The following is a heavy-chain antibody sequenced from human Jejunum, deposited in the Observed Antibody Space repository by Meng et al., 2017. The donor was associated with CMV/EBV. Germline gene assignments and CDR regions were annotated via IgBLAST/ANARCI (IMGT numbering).Heavy chain of an antibody. CDR1: GDRFNTYA. CDR2: INVGNGNT. D-gene: IGHD3-16*01. V-gene: IGHV1-3*01. Sequence: GDRFNTYAMHWVRQAPGQSLEWMGSINVGNGNTKYSQKFQDRLTITIDTSANTASLELSSLSSEDTAVYYCTRANSDYAITSTPFDPWGQGTLVTVSS. CDR3: TRANSDYAITSTPFDP. J-gene: IGHJ5*02.